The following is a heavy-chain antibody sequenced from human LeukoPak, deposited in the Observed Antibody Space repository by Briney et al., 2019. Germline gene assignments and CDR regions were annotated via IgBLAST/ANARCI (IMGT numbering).Heavy chain of an antibody. J-gene: IGHJ4*02. CDR2: NYYSGST. V-gene: IGHV4-59*01. CDR1: GGSISSYY. Sequence: PSETLSLTCTVSGGSISSYYWSWIRQPPGKGLEWIGYNYYSGSTNYNPSLKSRVTISVDTSKNQFSLKLSSVTAADTAVYYCARGLRLGELSLTYWGQGTLVTVSS. D-gene: IGHD3-16*02. CDR3: ARGLRLGELSLTY.